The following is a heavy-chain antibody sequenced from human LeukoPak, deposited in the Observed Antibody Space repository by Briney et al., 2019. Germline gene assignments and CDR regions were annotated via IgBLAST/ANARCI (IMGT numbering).Heavy chain of an antibody. Sequence: ASVKVSCKASGYTFTSYYMHWVRQAPGQGLEWMGIINPSGGSTSYAQKFQGRVTMTRDMSTSTVYMELSSLRAEDMALYYCAKAIRGWLQGFDYWGQGTLVTVSS. CDR1: GYTFTSYY. V-gene: IGHV1-46*01. D-gene: IGHD5-24*01. J-gene: IGHJ4*02. CDR2: INPSGGST. CDR3: AKAIRGWLQGFDY.